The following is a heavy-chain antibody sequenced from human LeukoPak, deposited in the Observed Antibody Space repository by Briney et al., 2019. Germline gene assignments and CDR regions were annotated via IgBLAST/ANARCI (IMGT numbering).Heavy chain of an antibody. Sequence: PSETLSLTCTVSGGSISSGGYYWSWIRQHPGKGLGWIGYIYYSGSTYYNPSLKSRVTISVDTSKNQFSLKLSSVTAADTAVYYCARVDIGDSSGYYSSRWDYFDYWGQGTLVTVSS. D-gene: IGHD3-22*01. CDR3: ARVDIGDSSGYYSSRWDYFDY. CDR1: GGSISSGGYY. CDR2: IYYSGST. J-gene: IGHJ4*02. V-gene: IGHV4-31*03.